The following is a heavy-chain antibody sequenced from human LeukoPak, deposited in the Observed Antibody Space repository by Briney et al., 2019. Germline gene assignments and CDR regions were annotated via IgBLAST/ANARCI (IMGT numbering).Heavy chain of an antibody. CDR3: ATAIRYYYDSSGLFPGFDY. Sequence: ASVKVSCKVSGYTLTELSMHWVRQAPGTGLEWMGGFDPEDGETIYAQKFQGRVTMTEDTSTDTAYMELSSLRSEDTAVYYCATAIRYYYDSSGLFPGFDYWGQGTLVTVSS. CDR2: FDPEDGET. CDR1: GYTLTELS. V-gene: IGHV1-24*01. D-gene: IGHD3-22*01. J-gene: IGHJ4*02.